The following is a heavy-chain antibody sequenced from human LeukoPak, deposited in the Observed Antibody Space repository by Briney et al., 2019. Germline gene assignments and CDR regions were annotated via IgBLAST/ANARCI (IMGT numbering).Heavy chain of an antibody. V-gene: IGHV3-20*04. CDR1: GFTFDDYG. CDR3: ARVPNNWNWVYYYMDV. D-gene: IGHD1-7*01. CDR2: INWNGGST. J-gene: IGHJ6*03. Sequence: PGGSLRLSCAASGFTFDDYGMSWVRQAPGKGLEWVSGINWNGGSTGYADSVKGRFTISRDNAKNSLYLQMNSLRAEDTALYYCARVPNNWNWVYYYMDVWGKGTTVTVSS.